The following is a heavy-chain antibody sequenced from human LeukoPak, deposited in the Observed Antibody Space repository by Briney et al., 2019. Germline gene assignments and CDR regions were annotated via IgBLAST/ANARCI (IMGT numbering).Heavy chain of an antibody. Sequence: GASVKVSCKASGYTFTSSGISWVRQAPGQGLEWMAWISTYNGNTNYAQKLQDRVTMTTDTSTSTAYMELRRLRSDDTAVYCCARDYVWGSYRYFDYWGQGTLVTVSS. V-gene: IGHV1-18*04. CDR1: GYTFTSSG. D-gene: IGHD3-16*02. CDR2: ISTYNGNT. CDR3: ARDYVWGSYRYFDY. J-gene: IGHJ4*02.